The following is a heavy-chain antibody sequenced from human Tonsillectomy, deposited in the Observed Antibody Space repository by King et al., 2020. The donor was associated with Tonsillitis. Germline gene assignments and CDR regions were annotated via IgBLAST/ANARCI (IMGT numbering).Heavy chain of an antibody. CDR2: IGYSGDI. V-gene: IGHV3-11*01. D-gene: IGHD3/OR15-3a*01. J-gene: IGHJ4*02. Sequence: VQLVESGGGLVKPGGSLRLSCAASGFSLSDYYMTWIRQVPGKGLEWLSYIGYSGDISYADSVKGRFTISRDNAKNSVFLRMSSLRPEDTAVYYCVREGRTFGHWGQGTLVTVSA. CDR1: GFSLSDYY. CDR3: VREGRTFGH.